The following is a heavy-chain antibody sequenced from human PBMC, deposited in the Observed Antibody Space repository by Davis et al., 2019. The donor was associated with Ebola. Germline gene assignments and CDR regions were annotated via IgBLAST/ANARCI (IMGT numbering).Heavy chain of an antibody. D-gene: IGHD6-6*01. CDR1: GFTFSNAW. CDR3: TAVYPCSSSSCYYYYMDV. V-gene: IGHV3-15*01. J-gene: IGHJ6*03. CDR2: IKSKTDGGTT. Sequence: GESLKISCAASGFTFSNAWMSWVRQAPGKGLEWVGRIKSKTDGGTTDYAAPVKGRFTISRDDSKNTLYLQMNSLKTEDTAVYYCTAVYPCSSSSCYYYYMDVWGKGTTVTVSS.